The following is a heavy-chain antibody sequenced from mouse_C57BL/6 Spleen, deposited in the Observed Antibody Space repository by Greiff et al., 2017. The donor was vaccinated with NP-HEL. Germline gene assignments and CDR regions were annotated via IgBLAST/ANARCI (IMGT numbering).Heavy chain of an antibody. D-gene: IGHD2-4*01. J-gene: IGHJ2*01. CDR2: IYWDDDK. CDR1: GFSLSTSGMG. Sequence: QVTLKVCGPGILQSSQTLSLTCSFSGFSLSTSGMGVRWIRQPSGKGLEWLAHIYWDDDKRYNPSLKSRLTISKDTSRNQVFLKITSVDTADTATYYCAREAYYDHAALDYWGQGTTLTVSS. V-gene: IGHV8-12*01. CDR3: AREAYYDHAALDY.